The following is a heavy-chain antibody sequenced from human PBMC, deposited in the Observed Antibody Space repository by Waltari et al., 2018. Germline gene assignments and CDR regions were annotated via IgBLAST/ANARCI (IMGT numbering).Heavy chain of an antibody. V-gene: IGHV3-11*01. CDR3: ARAEYYDILTGRAYYYGMDV. CDR1: GFNLSDYY. J-gene: IGHJ6*02. Sequence: QVQLVESGGGLVKPGGSLRLSCAASGFNLSDYYMTWIRQAPGKGLGWVSYISGSGSTIYNADAVKGRFTISRDNAKNSLYLQMNSLGSEDTAVYYCARAEYYDILTGRAYYYGMDVWGQGTTVTVSS. D-gene: IGHD3-9*01. CDR2: ISGSGSTI.